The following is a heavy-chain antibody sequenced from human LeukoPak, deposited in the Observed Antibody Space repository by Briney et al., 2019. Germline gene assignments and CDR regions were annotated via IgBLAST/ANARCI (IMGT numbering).Heavy chain of an antibody. CDR2: IRSKAYGGTT. CDR1: GFTFGDYA. D-gene: IGHD6-6*01. CDR3: TRDIGPYSSSSGSDY. V-gene: IGHV3-49*04. Sequence: PGRSLRLSCTASGFTFGDYAMSWVRQAPGKGLEWVGFIRSKAYGGTTEYAASVKGRFTISRDDSKSIAYLQMNSLKTEDTAVYYCTRDIGPYSSSSGSDYWGQGTLVTVSS. J-gene: IGHJ4*02.